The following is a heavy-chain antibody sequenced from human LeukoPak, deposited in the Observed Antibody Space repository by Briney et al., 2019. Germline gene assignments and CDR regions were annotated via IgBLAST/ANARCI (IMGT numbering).Heavy chain of an antibody. CDR1: GFPFRNAW. V-gene: IGHV4-34*01. D-gene: IGHD3-9*01. Sequence: PGGSLTLSCVASGFPFRNAWVSWVRQAPGKGLEWIGEINHSGSTNYNPSLKSRVTISVDTSKNQFSLKLSSVTAADTAVYYCATTPYYDILTGYYYIDYWGQGTLVTVSS. CDR2: INHSGST. J-gene: IGHJ4*02. CDR3: ATTPYYDILTGYYYIDY.